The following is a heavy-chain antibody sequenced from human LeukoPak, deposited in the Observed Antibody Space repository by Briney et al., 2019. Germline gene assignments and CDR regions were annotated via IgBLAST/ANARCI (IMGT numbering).Heavy chain of an antibody. CDR2: ITGSGAST. CDR3: AKDKGTAMVIDY. D-gene: IGHD5-18*01. Sequence: GGSLRLSCAASGFTFSSHAMGWVRQAPGKGLEWVSSITGSGASTYYGDSVKGRFTISRDNSKNTLYLQMNRLRAEDTAVYYCAKDKGTAMVIDYWGQGTLVTVSS. J-gene: IGHJ4*02. CDR1: GFTFSSHA. V-gene: IGHV3-23*01.